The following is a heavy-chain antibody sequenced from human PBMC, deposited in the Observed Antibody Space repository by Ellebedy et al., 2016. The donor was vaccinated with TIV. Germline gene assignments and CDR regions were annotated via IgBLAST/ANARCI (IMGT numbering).Heavy chain of an antibody. CDR3: AKDLIVGGDSFDY. CDR1: GFTFSSYA. CDR2: ISGSGGST. J-gene: IGHJ4*02. Sequence: GESLKISXAASGFTFSSYAMSWVRQAPGKGLEWVSAISGSGGSTYYADSVKGRFTISRDNSKNTLYLRMNSLRAEDTAVYYCAKDLIVGGDSFDYWGQGTLVTVSS. V-gene: IGHV3-23*01. D-gene: IGHD1-26*01.